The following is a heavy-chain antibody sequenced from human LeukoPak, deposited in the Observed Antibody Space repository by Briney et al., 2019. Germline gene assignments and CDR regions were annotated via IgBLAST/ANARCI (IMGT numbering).Heavy chain of an antibody. V-gene: IGHV3-7*01. CDR1: GFTFSSYW. CDR2: INQDGRQI. D-gene: IGHD3-16*01. CDR3: ARSLWPEDY. J-gene: IGHJ4*02. Sequence: AGGSLRLSCAASGFTFSSYWMSWVRQAPGKGLESVANINQDGRQIYYVDSVKGRFTISRDNAKNSLYLRMNSLRVEDTAVYYCARSLWPEDYWGQGTLVTVSS.